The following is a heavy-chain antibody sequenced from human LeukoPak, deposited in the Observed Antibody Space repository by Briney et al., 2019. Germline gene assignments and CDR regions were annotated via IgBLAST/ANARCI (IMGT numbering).Heavy chain of an antibody. J-gene: IGHJ6*03. D-gene: IGHD6-25*01. V-gene: IGHV1-24*01. CDR3: GLSGNYYYYMDV. Sequence: GASVKVSCKVSGYTLTELSMHWVRQAPGKGLEWMGGFDPEDGETIYAQKFQGRLTITADESTTTAYMELSSLRSDDTAIYYCGLSGNYYYYMDVWGKGTTVTISS. CDR2: FDPEDGET. CDR1: GYTLTELS.